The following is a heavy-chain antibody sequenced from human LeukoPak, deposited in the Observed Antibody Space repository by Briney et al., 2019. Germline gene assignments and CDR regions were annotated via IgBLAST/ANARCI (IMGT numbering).Heavy chain of an antibody. CDR1: GGSISTSNYY. J-gene: IGHJ4*02. Sequence: SESLSLTCTVSGGSISTSNYYWGWIRQPPGEGLEWIGNIFYSGSTYYSPSLKSRVTISLDTSKNQFSLKLSSVTVADTAVYYCANDFWSGTNIIDCWGQGTLVTASS. D-gene: IGHD3-3*01. V-gene: IGHV4-39*07. CDR3: ANDFWSGTNIIDC. CDR2: IFYSGST.